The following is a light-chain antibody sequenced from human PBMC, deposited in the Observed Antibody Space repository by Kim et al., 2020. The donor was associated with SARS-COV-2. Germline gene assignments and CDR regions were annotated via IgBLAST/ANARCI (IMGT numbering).Light chain of an antibody. Sequence: QTVVTQEPSFSVSPGGTVTLTCGLSSGSVSTSYYPSWYQQTPGQAPRTLIYSTNTRSSGVPDRFSGSILVNKAALTITGAQSDDESDYNCVLYMGSGIWVFGGGTQLTFL. CDR3: VLYMGSGIWV. CDR1: SGSVSTSYY. V-gene: IGLV8-61*01. CDR2: STN. J-gene: IGLJ3*02.